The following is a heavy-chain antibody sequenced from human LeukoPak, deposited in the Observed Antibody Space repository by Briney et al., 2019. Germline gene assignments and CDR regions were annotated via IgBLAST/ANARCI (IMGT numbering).Heavy chain of an antibody. Sequence: ASVKVSCKASGYTFTGYYMHWVRQAPGQGLEWMGGIIPIFGTANYAQKFQGRVTITADESTSTAYMELSSLRSEDTAVYYCARGWELQGPGDYWGQGTLVTVSS. CDR3: ARGWELQGPGDY. CDR1: GYTFTGYY. CDR2: IIPIFGTA. V-gene: IGHV1-69*13. J-gene: IGHJ4*02. D-gene: IGHD1-26*01.